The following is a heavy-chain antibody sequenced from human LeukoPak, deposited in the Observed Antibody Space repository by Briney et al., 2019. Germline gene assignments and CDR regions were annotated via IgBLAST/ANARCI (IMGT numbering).Heavy chain of an antibody. Sequence: GSSVKVSCKAPGGTFNSYGIIWVRQAPGQGLEWMGGVIPMFGPAKYAQKFQGRATMTTDASTSTAYMELSSLRSDDTAVYYCAREGPGGEYQLLSPIDYWGQGTLVTVSS. J-gene: IGHJ4*02. D-gene: IGHD2-2*01. CDR2: VIPMFGPA. CDR1: GGTFNSYG. V-gene: IGHV1-69*05. CDR3: AREGPGGEYQLLSPIDY.